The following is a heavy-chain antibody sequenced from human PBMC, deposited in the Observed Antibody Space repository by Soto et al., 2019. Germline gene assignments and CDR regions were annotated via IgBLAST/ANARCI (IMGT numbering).Heavy chain of an antibody. CDR2: IIIANGDT. J-gene: IGHJ4*02. Sequence: QVHLVQSGAEVKEPGASVKVSCKASGYTFTNDPIHWMRQAPGQRLEWMGWIIIANGDTRYSQKFQGRITINRDISATTVHMELSSLRSEDTAVYYCARRGDGYKYGYWGQGTLVTVSS. CDR1: GYTFTNDP. CDR3: ARRGDGYKYGY. V-gene: IGHV1-3*04. D-gene: IGHD5-12*01.